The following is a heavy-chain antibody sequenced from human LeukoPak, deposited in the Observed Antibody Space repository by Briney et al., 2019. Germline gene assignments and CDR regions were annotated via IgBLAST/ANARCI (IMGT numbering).Heavy chain of an antibody. D-gene: IGHD3-16*02. CDR1: GGTFSSYA. CDR2: IIPIFGTA. CDR3: ARGNDYVWGSYRFSPFDI. V-gene: IGHV1-69*05. J-gene: IGHJ3*02. Sequence: SVKVSCKASGGTFSSYAISWVRQAPGQGLEWMGGIIPIFGTANYAQKFQGRVTITTDESTSTAYMELSSLRSEDTAVYYCARGNDYVWGSYRFSPFDIRGQGTMVTVSS.